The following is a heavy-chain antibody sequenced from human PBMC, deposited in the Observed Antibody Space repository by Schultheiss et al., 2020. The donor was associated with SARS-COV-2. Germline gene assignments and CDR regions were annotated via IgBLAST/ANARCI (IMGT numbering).Heavy chain of an antibody. CDR2: IRSKANSYAT. J-gene: IGHJ4*02. D-gene: IGHD4-17*01. CDR1: GFTFSGSA. CDR3: TRRTRDGDLPTDY. V-gene: IGHV3-73*01. Sequence: GGSLRLSCAASGFTFSGSAMHWVRQASGKGLEWVGRIRSKANSYATAYAASVKGRFTISRDDPKNTAYLQMNSLKTEDTAVYYCTRRTRDGDLPTDYWGQGTLVTVSS.